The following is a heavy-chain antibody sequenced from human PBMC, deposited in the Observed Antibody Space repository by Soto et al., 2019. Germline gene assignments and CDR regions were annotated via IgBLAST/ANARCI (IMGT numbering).Heavy chain of an antibody. V-gene: IGHV1-69*10. CDR1: GGTFSSYA. CDR3: ARDPQQLVQSYFDY. CDR2: IIPILGIA. Sequence: ASVKVSCKASGGTFSSYAISWVRQAPGQGLEWMGGIIPILGIANYAQKFQGRVTITADKSTSTAYMELSSLRSEDTAVYYYARDPQQLVQSYFDYWGQGTLVTFSS. J-gene: IGHJ4*02. D-gene: IGHD6-13*01.